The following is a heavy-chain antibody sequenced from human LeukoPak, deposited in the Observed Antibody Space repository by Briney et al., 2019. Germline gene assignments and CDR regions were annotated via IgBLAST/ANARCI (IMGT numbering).Heavy chain of an antibody. CDR3: ARGGWIAALNYYYYYMDV. CDR2: INHSGST. D-gene: IGHD6-6*01. Sequence: SETLSLTCDVYGGSFSGHYWSWIRQFPGKGLEWIREINHSGSTNYNPSLKSRVTISVDTSKNQFSLKLSPVTAADTAVYYCARGGWIAALNYYYYYMDVWGKGTTVTVSS. V-gene: IGHV4-34*01. CDR1: GGSFSGHY. J-gene: IGHJ6*03.